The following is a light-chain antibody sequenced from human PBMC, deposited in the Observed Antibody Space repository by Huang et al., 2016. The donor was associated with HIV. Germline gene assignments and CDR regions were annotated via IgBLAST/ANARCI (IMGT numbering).Light chain of an antibody. J-gene: IGKJ3*01. V-gene: IGKV3-15*01. Sequence: EIVMTQSPAILSAFLGERVTLSCKASQSIGRDLALYQQTPGQAPRLLLYGTSTRATGVSARFSGSGSGTDFTLTISSLESEDFAVYFCQKYDTWPFTFGPGAKVDIK. CDR1: QSIGRD. CDR2: GTS. CDR3: QKYDTWPFT.